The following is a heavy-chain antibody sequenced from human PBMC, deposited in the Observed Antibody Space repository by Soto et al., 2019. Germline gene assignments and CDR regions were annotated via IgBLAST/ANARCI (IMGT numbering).Heavy chain of an antibody. CDR3: AKVWSRSRGWYDYFDY. CDR1: GFTFDDYA. D-gene: IGHD6-19*01. V-gene: IGHV3-9*01. Sequence: EVQLVESGGGLVQPGRSLRLSCAASGFTFDDYAMHWVLQAPGKGLEWVSGISWNSGSIGYADSVKCRFTISRDNAKNSLYLQMNSLRAEDTALYYCAKVWSRSRGWYDYFDYWGQGTLVTVSS. J-gene: IGHJ4*02. CDR2: ISWNSGSI.